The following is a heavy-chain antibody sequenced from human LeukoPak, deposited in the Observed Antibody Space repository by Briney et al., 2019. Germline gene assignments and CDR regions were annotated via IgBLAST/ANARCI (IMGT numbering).Heavy chain of an antibody. V-gene: IGHV3-23*01. Sequence: GGTLRLSCAASGFTFSSYGMSWVRLAPGKGLEWVSAISGSGGSTYYADSVKGRFTISRDNAKNSLYLQMNSLRAEDTAVYYCATSYYDSSGYVERWGQGTLVTVSS. CDR1: GFTFSSYG. CDR3: ATSYYDSSGYVER. J-gene: IGHJ4*02. D-gene: IGHD3-22*01. CDR2: ISGSGGST.